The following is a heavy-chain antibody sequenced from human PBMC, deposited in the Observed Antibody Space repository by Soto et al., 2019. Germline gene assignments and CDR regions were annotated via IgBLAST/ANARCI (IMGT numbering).Heavy chain of an antibody. CDR2: ISPIFGTA. J-gene: IGHJ4*02. CDR1: GGTFSSYA. V-gene: IGHV1-69*13. Sequence: SVKVSCKASGGTFSSYAISWVRQAPGQGLEWMGGISPIFGTANYAQKFQGRVTITADESTSTAYMELSSLRSEDTAVYYCARGGKKMATFYYFDYWGQGTLVTVSS. D-gene: IGHD5-12*01. CDR3: ARGGKKMATFYYFDY.